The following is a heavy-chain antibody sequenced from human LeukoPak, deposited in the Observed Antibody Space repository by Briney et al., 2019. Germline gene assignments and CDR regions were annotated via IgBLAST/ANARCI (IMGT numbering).Heavy chain of an antibody. Sequence: ASVKVSCKASGYTFTGYYMHWVRQAPGQGLEGMGWINPNSGGTNYAQKFQGRVTMTRDTSISTAYMELSRLRSDDTAVYYCAKDSSSGWPQGAFDIWGQGTMVTVSS. CDR3: AKDSSSGWPQGAFDI. CDR2: INPNSGGT. D-gene: IGHD6-19*01. V-gene: IGHV1-2*02. J-gene: IGHJ3*02. CDR1: GYTFTGYY.